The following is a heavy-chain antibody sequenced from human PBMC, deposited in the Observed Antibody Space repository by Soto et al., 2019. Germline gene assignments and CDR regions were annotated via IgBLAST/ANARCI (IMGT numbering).Heavy chain of an antibody. CDR3: ARVKQWLVPIDY. D-gene: IGHD6-19*01. J-gene: IGHJ4*02. Sequence: SETLSLTCAVSGHPISSGYYWGWIRQPPGKGLEWIGSIYHSGSTYYNPSLKSRVTISVDMSKNQFSLKLSSVTAADTAVYYCARVKQWLVPIDYWGQGTLVTVSS. CDR1: GHPISSGYY. CDR2: IYHSGST. V-gene: IGHV4-38-2*01.